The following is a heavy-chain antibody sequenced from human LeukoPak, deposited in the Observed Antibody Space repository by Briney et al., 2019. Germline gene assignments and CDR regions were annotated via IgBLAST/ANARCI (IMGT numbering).Heavy chain of an antibody. CDR1: GDTFTSYG. V-gene: IGHV1-69*05. CDR3: AREGEGIAAAGTLLVYFDY. D-gene: IGHD6-13*01. CDR2: IIPVFGTT. J-gene: IGHJ4*02. Sequence: SVKVSCKASGDTFTSYGISWVRQAPGQGLEWLARIIPVFGTTNYARKFRGRVTVSTDDSTSTAFLGLSSLTPEDTAVYYCAREGEGIAAAGTLLVYFDYWGQGTLVTVSS.